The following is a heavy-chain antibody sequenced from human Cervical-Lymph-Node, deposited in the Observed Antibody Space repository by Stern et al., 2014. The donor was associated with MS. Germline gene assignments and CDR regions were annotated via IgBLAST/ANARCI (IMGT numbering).Heavy chain of an antibody. CDR3: ARDEGTVTSPDI. J-gene: IGHJ3*02. V-gene: IGHV1-2*02. CDR1: GYSFTGYY. CDR2: INPNSGET. Sequence: QVQLGQSGAEVKKPGASVKVSCKASGYSFTGYYMHWVRQAPGQGLEWMGWINPNSGETKYAQKFQGRVTMTRGTSVSTAYLDLSSLTSDDTAVYYCARDEGTVTSPDIWGQGTMVTVSS. D-gene: IGHD4-17*01.